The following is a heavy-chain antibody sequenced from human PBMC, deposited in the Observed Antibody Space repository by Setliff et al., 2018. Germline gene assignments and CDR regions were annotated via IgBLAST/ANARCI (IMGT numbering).Heavy chain of an antibody. V-gene: IGHV4-59*01. CDR1: GGSISTYY. CDR3: AGRPQNTPMGPCDY. J-gene: IGHJ4*02. CDR2: RHDNGER. D-gene: IGHD5-18*01. Sequence: SETLSLTCTVSGGSISTYYWSWIRQSPGKGLEWIGYRHDNGERDYNPSLGSRVTISVDTSKNQFSLMLTSVTAADTAIYYCAGRPQNTPMGPCDYWGQGTLVTVSS.